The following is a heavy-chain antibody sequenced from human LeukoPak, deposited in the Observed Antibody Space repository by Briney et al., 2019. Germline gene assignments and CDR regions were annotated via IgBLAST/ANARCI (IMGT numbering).Heavy chain of an antibody. CDR3: ARNIWQNWFDP. CDR2: IGWDGGTI. D-gene: IGHD1/OR15-1a*01. Sequence: GGSLRLSCAASGFTFDDYAMHWVRQPPGKGLEWVSGIGWDGGTIAYADSVKGRFTISRDNAKNTLYLQMNSLRAEDTAVYYCARNIWQNWFDPWGQGTLVTVSS. J-gene: IGHJ5*02. CDR1: GFTFDDYA. V-gene: IGHV3-9*01.